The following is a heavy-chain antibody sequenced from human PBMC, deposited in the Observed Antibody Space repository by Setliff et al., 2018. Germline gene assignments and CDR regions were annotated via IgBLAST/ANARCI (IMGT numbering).Heavy chain of an antibody. D-gene: IGHD6-13*01. CDR1: GGSISSSNW. CDR3: AREAVYSSSWYFYYYGMDV. V-gene: IGHV4-4*02. Sequence: SETLSLTCAVSGGSISSSNWWSWVRQPPGKGLEWIGEIYHSGSTNYNPSLKSRVTISVDKSKNQFSLKLSSVTAADTAVYYCAREAVYSSSWYFYYYGMDVWGQGTTVTVSS. J-gene: IGHJ6*02. CDR2: IYHSGST.